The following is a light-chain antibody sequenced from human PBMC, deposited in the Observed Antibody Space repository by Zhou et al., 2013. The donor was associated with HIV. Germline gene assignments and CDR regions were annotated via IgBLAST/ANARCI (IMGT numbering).Light chain of an antibody. J-gene: IGKJ4*01. CDR1: QDISNY. CDR2: DAS. CDR3: QKYNSAPPVT. Sequence: DTQMTQSPSSLSAPVGDRVTITCQASQDISNYLNWYQHKPGKAPDLLIYDASALGTGVPSRFSGSGSGTDFSLTISSLQPEDVATYYCQKYNSAPPVTFGGGTKVEIK. V-gene: IGKV1-33*01.